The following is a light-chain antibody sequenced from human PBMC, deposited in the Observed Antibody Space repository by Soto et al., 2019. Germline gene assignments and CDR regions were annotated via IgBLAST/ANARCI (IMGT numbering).Light chain of an antibody. CDR1: QSVSSN. J-gene: IGKJ5*01. V-gene: IGKV3-15*01. Sequence: EIVMTQSPATLSVSPGERATLSCRASQSVSSNLAWYQQKPGQAPRLLIYGASTRATGIPARFSGSGSGTEFTLTISSLQSEDFAVYYCQQYNNGTITIGQGTRLEIK. CDR3: QQYNNGTIT. CDR2: GAS.